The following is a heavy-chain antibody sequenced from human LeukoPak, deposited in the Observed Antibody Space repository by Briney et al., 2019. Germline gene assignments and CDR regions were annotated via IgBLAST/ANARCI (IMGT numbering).Heavy chain of an antibody. V-gene: IGHV3-23*01. CDR2: IGGSGAYT. J-gene: IGHJ4*02. D-gene: IGHD1-26*01. CDR3: AKENSGTYYSIDY. Sequence: PGGSLTLSCAASGFTFSSYAMNWVRQAPGKGLGWVSTIGGSGAYTYFADSVKGRFTISRDNSMNTLYLQMNSLRAEDTAVYYCAKENSGTYYSIDYWGQGTLVTVSS. CDR1: GFTFSSYA.